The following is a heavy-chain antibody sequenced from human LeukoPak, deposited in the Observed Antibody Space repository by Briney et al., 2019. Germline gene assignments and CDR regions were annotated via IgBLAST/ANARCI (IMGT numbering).Heavy chain of an antibody. D-gene: IGHD3-10*01. V-gene: IGHV3-48*02. Sequence: GGSLRLSCAASGFTFSAYSMNWVRQAPGKGLEWVSFISGITSDIYYAESVKGRFTISRDNAKNSLYLQMNSLRDEDTAVYFCVRVSLYYYDAGSPGPPFDPWGQGTLVTVSS. CDR2: ISGITSDI. CDR1: GFTFSAYS. J-gene: IGHJ5*02. CDR3: VRVSLYYYDAGSPGPPFDP.